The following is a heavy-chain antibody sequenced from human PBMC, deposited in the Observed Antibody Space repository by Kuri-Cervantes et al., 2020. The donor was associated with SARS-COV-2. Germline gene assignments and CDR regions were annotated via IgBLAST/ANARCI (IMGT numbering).Heavy chain of an antibody. CDR3: ARARAAAGTFIEYFQH. CDR1: GFNFSRAD. V-gene: IGHV3-30*03. CDR2: ISYDGKHK. Sequence: GGSLRLSCAASGFNFSRADMHWVRQAPGKGLEWVAFISYDGKHKKCIGSGKGRFTISRDNSKNTLYLQMNSLRAEDTAVYYCARARAAAGTFIEYFQHWGQGTLVTVSS. D-gene: IGHD6-13*01. J-gene: IGHJ1*01.